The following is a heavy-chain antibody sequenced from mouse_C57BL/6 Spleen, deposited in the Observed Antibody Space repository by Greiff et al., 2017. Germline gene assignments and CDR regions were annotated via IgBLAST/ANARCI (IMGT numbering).Heavy chain of an antibody. J-gene: IGHJ2*01. Sequence: VQLQQSGAELVRPGTSVKVSCKASGYAFTNYLIEWVKQRPGQGLEWIGVINPGSGGTNYNEKFKGKATLTADKSSSTAYMQLSSLTSEDSAVYFCASEVLSSGLDYWGQGTTLTVSS. CDR1: GYAFTNYL. D-gene: IGHD3-2*02. CDR3: ASEVLSSGLDY. V-gene: IGHV1-54*01. CDR2: INPGSGGT.